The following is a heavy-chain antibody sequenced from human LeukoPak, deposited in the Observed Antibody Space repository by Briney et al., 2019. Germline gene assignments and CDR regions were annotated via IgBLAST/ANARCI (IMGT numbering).Heavy chain of an antibody. CDR3: ARSSDFWSGYYLAGSQYFDY. V-gene: IGHV4-39*01. Sequence: SETLSLTCTVSGGSISSSSYFWGWIRQPPGKGLEWIGSFFYSGSTYYNPSLKSRVTISVDTSKNQFSLNLSSVTAADTAVYYCARSSDFWSGYYLAGSQYFDYWGQGTLVTVSS. J-gene: IGHJ4*02. D-gene: IGHD3-3*01. CDR1: GGSISSSSYF. CDR2: FFYSGST.